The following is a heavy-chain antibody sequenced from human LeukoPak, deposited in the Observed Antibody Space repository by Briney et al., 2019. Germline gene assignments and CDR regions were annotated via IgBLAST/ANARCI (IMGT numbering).Heavy chain of an antibody. J-gene: IGHJ3*02. CDR1: GGTFISYA. CDR2: INPSGGST. Sequence: GASVKVSCKASGGTFISYAISWVRQAPGQGLEWMGIINPSGGSTSYAQKFQGRVTMTRDTSTSTVYMELSSLRSEDTAVYYCAREGASGDYDFWSGYPDAFDIWGQGTMVTVSS. D-gene: IGHD3-3*01. V-gene: IGHV1-46*01. CDR3: AREGASGDYDFWSGYPDAFDI.